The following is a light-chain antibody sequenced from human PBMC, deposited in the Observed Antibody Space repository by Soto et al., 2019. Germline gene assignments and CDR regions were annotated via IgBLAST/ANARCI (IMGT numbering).Light chain of an antibody. Sequence: GERATLSCRASQSVSSSYLAWHQQKPGQAPRLLIYGAASRATGIPDRFSGSGSGTDFTLTISRLEPEDFAVYYCQQYSSSSITFGQGTRLEIK. CDR2: GAA. V-gene: IGKV3-20*01. J-gene: IGKJ5*01. CDR3: QQYSSSSIT. CDR1: QSVSSSY.